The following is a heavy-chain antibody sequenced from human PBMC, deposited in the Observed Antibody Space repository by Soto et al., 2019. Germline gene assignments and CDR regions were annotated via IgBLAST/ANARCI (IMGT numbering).Heavy chain of an antibody. Sequence: PGGSLRLSCTASGFTLSDYPMSWFRQDPGKGLEWIAYIRTAAYGGTTEYAASVRDRFTISRDDSESIASLQVNSLKTEDTAVYFCTRAIRLPGDAFDIWGQGTMVTVSS. D-gene: IGHD1-1*01. J-gene: IGHJ3*02. V-gene: IGHV3-49*03. CDR1: GFTLSDYP. CDR2: IRTAAYGGTT. CDR3: TRAIRLPGDAFDI.